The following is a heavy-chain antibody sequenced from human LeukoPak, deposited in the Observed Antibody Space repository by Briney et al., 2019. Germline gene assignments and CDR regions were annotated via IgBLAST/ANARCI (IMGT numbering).Heavy chain of an antibody. V-gene: IGHV3-30*02. CDR1: GFTFSSYG. D-gene: IGHD1-26*01. J-gene: IGHJ4*02. CDR3: AKDPTPERRGSYYFDY. CDR2: IRYDGSNK. Sequence: QPGGSLRLSCAASGFTFSSYGMHWVRQAPGKGLEWVAFIRYDGSNKYYADSVKGRFTISRDNSKNTPYLQMNSLRAEDTAVYYCAKDPTPERRGSYYFDYWGQGTLVTVSS.